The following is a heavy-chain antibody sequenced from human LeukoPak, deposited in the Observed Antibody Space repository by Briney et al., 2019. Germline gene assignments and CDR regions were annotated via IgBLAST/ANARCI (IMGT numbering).Heavy chain of an antibody. Sequence: GGSLRLSCVASGFTVRTNYMSWVRQAPGKGLEWVSVLYSGGNTYYADSVKGRFTISRDDSKNTLYLQMSSLRVADTAVYYCARVGSGDIYGYGDYWGQGTLVTVSS. V-gene: IGHV3-66*01. CDR1: GFTVRTNY. J-gene: IGHJ4*02. D-gene: IGHD5-18*01. CDR2: LYSGGNT. CDR3: ARVGSGDIYGYGDY.